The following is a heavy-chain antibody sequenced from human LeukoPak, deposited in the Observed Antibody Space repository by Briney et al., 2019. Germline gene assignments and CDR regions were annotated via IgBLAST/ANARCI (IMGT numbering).Heavy chain of an antibody. D-gene: IGHD3-22*01. Sequence: GGSLRLSCAASGFTVGSNYMSWVRQAPGKGLEWVSVIYSGGSTYYADSVTGRFTISRDNSKNTLYLQMNSLRAEDTAVYYCARENYYDSSLGHAFDIWGQGTMVTVSS. CDR1: GFTVGSNY. CDR3: ARENYYDSSLGHAFDI. J-gene: IGHJ3*02. CDR2: IYSGGST. V-gene: IGHV3-66*01.